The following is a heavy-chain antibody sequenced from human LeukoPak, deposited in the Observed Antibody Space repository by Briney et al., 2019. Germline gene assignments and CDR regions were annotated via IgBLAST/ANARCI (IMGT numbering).Heavy chain of an antibody. Sequence: GGSLRLSCAASGFTFSSYAMHWVRQAPGKGLEWVAGTSYDGSNNYYADSAKSRFTISRDNSKNTLYLQMNSLRAEDTAVYYCARDRFLEWGNWFAPWGQGTLVTVSS. CDR3: ARDRFLEWGNWFAP. J-gene: IGHJ5*02. CDR1: GFTFSSYA. D-gene: IGHD3-3*01. V-gene: IGHV3-30-3*01. CDR2: TSYDGSNN.